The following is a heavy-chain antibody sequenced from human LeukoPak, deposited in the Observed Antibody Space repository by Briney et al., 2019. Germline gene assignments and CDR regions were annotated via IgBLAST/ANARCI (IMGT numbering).Heavy chain of an antibody. V-gene: IGHV4-39*07. Sequence: PSETLSLTCTVSGGSISSSSYYWGWVRQPPGKGLEWIGSIYYTGSTYYNPSLKSRVTISVDTSKNQFSLKLSSVTAADTAVYYCASHLLIVGATTGGYWGQGTLVTVSS. J-gene: IGHJ4*02. CDR1: GGSISSSSYY. D-gene: IGHD1-26*01. CDR3: ASHLLIVGATTGGY. CDR2: IYYTGST.